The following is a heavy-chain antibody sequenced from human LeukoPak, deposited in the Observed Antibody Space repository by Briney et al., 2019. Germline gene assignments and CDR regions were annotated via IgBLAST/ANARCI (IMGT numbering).Heavy chain of an antibody. CDR3: AKDAWAAGPGYGDYGPLDY. Sequence: PGGSLRLSCAASGFTFSSYAMSWVRQAPGKGLEWVSAISGSGGSTYYADSVKGRFTISRDNSKNTLYLQMNSLRAEDTAVYYCAKDAWAAGPGYGDYGPLDYWGQGTLVTVSS. CDR1: GFTFSSYA. CDR2: ISGSGGST. D-gene: IGHD4-17*01. J-gene: IGHJ4*02. V-gene: IGHV3-23*01.